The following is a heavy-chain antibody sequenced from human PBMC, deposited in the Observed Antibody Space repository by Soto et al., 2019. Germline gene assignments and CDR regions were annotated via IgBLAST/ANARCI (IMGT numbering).Heavy chain of an antibody. CDR1: GYTFTSYG. D-gene: IGHD5-12*01. V-gene: IGHV1-18*01. Sequence: ASVKVSCKASGYTFTSYGISWVRQAPGQGLEWMGWISAYNGNTNYAQKLQGRVTMTTDTSTSTAYMELRSLRSDDTAVYYCARGKRGGWAVATIKAPSGLDYWGQGTLVTVSS. CDR3: ARGKRGGWAVATIKAPSGLDY. CDR2: ISAYNGNT. J-gene: IGHJ4*02.